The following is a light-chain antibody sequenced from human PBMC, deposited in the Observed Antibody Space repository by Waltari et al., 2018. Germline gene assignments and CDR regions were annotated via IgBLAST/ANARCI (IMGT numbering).Light chain of an antibody. J-gene: IGKJ4*01. CDR3: QQYYSYLSLT. Sequence: AIRITQSPSSLSASTGDTVTITCRASQGISSYLAWYQQKPGKAPKLLIYAASTLQSGVPSRFSGSGSGTDFTLTISCLQSEDFATYYCQQYYSYLSLTFGGGTKVEIK. V-gene: IGKV1-8*01. CDR2: AAS. CDR1: QGISSY.